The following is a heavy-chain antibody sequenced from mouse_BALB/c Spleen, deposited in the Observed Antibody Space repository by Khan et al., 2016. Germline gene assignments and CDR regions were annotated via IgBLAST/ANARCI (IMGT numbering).Heavy chain of an antibody. CDR1: GYAFTYYL. CDR3: ARQRGDASYWYFDV. Sequence: QVQLQQSGTELVRPGTSVTVSCKASGYAFTYYLIDWLKQRPGQGLEWIGVINPGSGGTKYNEKFKDKATLTADTSSNTAYMQLSSLTSEDSAVYFCARQRGDASYWYFDVWGAGTTVTVSS. D-gene: IGHD3-3*01. V-gene: IGHV1-54*01. J-gene: IGHJ1*01. CDR2: INPGSGGT.